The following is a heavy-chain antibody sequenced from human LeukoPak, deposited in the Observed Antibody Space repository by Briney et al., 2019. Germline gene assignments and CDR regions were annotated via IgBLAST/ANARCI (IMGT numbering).Heavy chain of an antibody. V-gene: IGHV3-48*02. D-gene: IGHD6-19*01. CDR1: GFTFSSYS. Sequence: GGSLRLSCAASGFTFSSYSMNWVRQAPGKGLEWVSFISSSSSPIYYADSVKGRFTISRGNAKNSVYLQMNSLRDEDTAVYYCARGGLGWLSYWGQGTLVTVSS. J-gene: IGHJ4*02. CDR3: ARGGLGWLSY. CDR2: ISSSSSPI.